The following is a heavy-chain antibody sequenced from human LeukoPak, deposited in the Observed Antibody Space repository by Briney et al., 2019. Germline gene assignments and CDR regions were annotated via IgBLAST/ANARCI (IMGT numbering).Heavy chain of an antibody. V-gene: IGHV1-46*01. D-gene: IGHD3-9*01. CDR3: ARVMPAYYDILTGQDHYYYYMDV. CDR1: GYTFTNFQ. CDR2: INPSGGGT. J-gene: IGHJ6*03. Sequence: ASVRVSCKASGYTFTNFQIHWVRQAPGQGLEWMGIINPSGGGTSYSQKFQGRVAMTRDTSISTAYMELSRLRSDDTAVYYCARVMPAYYDILTGQDHYYYYMDVWGKGTTVTVSS.